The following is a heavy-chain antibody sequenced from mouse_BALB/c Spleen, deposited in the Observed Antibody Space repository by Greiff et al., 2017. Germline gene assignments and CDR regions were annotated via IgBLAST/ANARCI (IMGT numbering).Heavy chain of an antibody. J-gene: IGHJ2*01. CDR3: AREWDGYYDD. Sequence: EVQRVESGGGLVPPGGSRKLSCAASGFTFSSFGMHWVRQAPEKGLEWVAYLSSGSSTIYYADTVKGRFTISRDNPKNTLFLQMTSLRSEDTAMYDCAREWDGYYDDWGQGTTLTVSS. CDR2: LSSGSSTI. V-gene: IGHV5-17*02. D-gene: IGHD2-3*01. CDR1: GFTFSSFG.